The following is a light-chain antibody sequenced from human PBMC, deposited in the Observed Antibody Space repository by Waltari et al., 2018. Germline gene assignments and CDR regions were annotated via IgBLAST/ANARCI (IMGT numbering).Light chain of an antibody. Sequence: IVLTLSPGPLSLSLGARANVSCRASQSVSRALAWYQQKPGQAPRLLIYGASTRATGIPDRFSGSGSGTDFSLTISRLEPDDFAVYYCQHYLRLPVTFGQGTTVEI. CDR2: GAS. CDR3: QHYLRLPVT. V-gene: IGKV3-20*01. CDR1: QSVSRA. J-gene: IGKJ1*01.